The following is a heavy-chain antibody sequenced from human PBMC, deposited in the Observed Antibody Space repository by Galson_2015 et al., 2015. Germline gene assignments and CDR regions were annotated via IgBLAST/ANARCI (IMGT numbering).Heavy chain of an antibody. Sequence: LRLSCAASGFTFDDIAMHWVRQAPGKGLEWVSGISWDSGSIGYADSVKGRFTISRDNAKDSLYLQMNSLRAEDTAFYYCAKAFDTSAYYYYDNWGQGTLVTVSS. D-gene: IGHD3-22*01. CDR1: GFTFDDIA. CDR3: AKAFDTSAYYYYDN. J-gene: IGHJ4*02. CDR2: ISWDSGSI. V-gene: IGHV3-9*01.